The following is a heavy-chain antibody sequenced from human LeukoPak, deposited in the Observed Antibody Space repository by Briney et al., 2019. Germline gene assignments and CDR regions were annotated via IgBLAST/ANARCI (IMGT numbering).Heavy chain of an antibody. V-gene: IGHV4-61*01. CDR2: IYYSGST. J-gene: IGHJ4*02. D-gene: IGHD3-22*01. CDR1: GGSISGSTYY. Sequence: SETLSLTCTVSGGSISGSTYYWSWIRQPPGKGLEWIGYIYYSGSTNYNPSLKSRVTISVDTSKNQFSLKLSSVTAADTAVYYCARAGDYYDSSGYFYWGQGTLVTVSS. CDR3: ARAGDYYDSSGYFY.